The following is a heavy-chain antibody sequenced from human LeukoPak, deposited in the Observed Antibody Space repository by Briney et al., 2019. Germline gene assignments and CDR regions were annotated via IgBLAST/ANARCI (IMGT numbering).Heavy chain of an antibody. D-gene: IGHD2-15*01. CDR2: IYYSGST. J-gene: IGHJ4*02. V-gene: IGHV4-59*08. Sequence: SETLSLTCTVSGGSISSYYWSWIRQPPGKGLEWIGYIYYSGSTNYNPSLKSRVTISVDTSKNQLSPKLSSATAADTAVYYCARLEGGIVVVVADWGQGTLVTVSS. CDR1: GGSISSYY. CDR3: ARLEGGIVVVVAD.